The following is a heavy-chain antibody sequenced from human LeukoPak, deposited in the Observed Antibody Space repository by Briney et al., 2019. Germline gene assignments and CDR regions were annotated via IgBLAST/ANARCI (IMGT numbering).Heavy chain of an antibody. Sequence: GRSLRLSCVVSGFTFSSYGMHWVRQAPGKGLEWVALIWYDGSNKYYADSVKGRFTISRDNSKNTLYLQMNSLRAEDTAVYYCARIRDDYNPLDYWGQGTLVTVSS. CDR3: ARIRDDYNPLDY. V-gene: IGHV3-33*01. CDR1: GFTFSSYG. CDR2: IWYDGSNK. D-gene: IGHD5-24*01. J-gene: IGHJ4*02.